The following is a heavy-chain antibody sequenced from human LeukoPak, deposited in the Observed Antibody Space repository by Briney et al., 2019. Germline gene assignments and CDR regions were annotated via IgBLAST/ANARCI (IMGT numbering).Heavy chain of an antibody. J-gene: IGHJ6*03. Sequence: GGSLRLSCAASGFTFSSYWMSWVRQAPGKGLEWVANIKKDGSEKYYVDSVKGRFTISRDNAKTSLYLQMNSLKTEDTAVYYCTTAVGERYCSGGSCYSGANYYYYMDVWGKGTTVTVSS. D-gene: IGHD2-15*01. CDR1: GFTFSSYW. V-gene: IGHV3-7*03. CDR3: TTAVGERYCSGGSCYSGANYYYYMDV. CDR2: IKKDGSEK.